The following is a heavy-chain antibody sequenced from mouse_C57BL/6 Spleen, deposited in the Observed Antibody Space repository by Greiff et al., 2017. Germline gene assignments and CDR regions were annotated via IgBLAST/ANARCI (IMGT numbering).Heavy chain of an antibody. V-gene: IGHV1-62-2*01. D-gene: IGHD2-5*01. CDR3: ARHESYDSNDLWYFDV. CDR1: GYTFTEYT. CDR2: FYPGSGSI. Sequence: QVQLQQSGAELVKPGASVKLSCKASGYTFTEYTIHWVKQRSGQGLGWIGLFYPGSGSIKYNEKFKDKDTLTADKSSSTVYMELSRLTSEDSAVYGCARHESYDSNDLWYFDVWGTGTTVTVSS. J-gene: IGHJ1*03.